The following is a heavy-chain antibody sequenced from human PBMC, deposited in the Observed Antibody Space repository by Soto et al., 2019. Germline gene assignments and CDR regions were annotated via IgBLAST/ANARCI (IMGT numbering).Heavy chain of an antibody. CDR2: IKSKTDGGTT. CDR3: SFQESTTVTTFEY. Sequence: GGSLRLSCAASGFSFSNVWMSWVRQAPGKGLEWVGRIKSKTDGGTTDYAAPVKGRFTISRDDSKTTLYLQMNSLKTEDTAVYYCSFQESTTVTTFEYWGQGTLVTVSS. CDR1: GFSFSNVW. J-gene: IGHJ4*02. D-gene: IGHD4-17*01. V-gene: IGHV3-15*01.